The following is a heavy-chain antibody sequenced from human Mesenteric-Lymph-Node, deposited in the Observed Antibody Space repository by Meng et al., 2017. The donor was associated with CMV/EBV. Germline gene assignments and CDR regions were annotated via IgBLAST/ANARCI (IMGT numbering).Heavy chain of an antibody. CDR3: ARSYCSSTSCPWEY. Sequence: SGGSISSGGYYSSWIRQHLGKGLEWIGYIYYSGSTYYNPSLKSRVTISIDTSKNQFSLKLSSVTAADTAVYYCARSYCSSTSCPWEYWGQGTLVTVSS. D-gene: IGHD2-2*01. CDR2: IYYSGST. CDR1: GGSISSGGYY. J-gene: IGHJ4*02. V-gene: IGHV4-31*02.